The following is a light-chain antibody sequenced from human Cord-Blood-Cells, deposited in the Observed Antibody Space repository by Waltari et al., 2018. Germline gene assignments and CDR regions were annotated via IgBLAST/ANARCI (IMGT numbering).Light chain of an antibody. J-gene: IGKJ4*01. Sequence: EIVLTQSPRTLSLSPGERTILSCRASQSVSSSYLAWYQQKPGQAPRLLIYGASSRATGIPDRFSGSGSGTDFTLTISRLEPEDFAVYYCQQYGSSPRTLTFGGGTKVEIK. CDR1: QSVSSSY. CDR2: GAS. V-gene: IGKV3-20*01. CDR3: QQYGSSPRTLT.